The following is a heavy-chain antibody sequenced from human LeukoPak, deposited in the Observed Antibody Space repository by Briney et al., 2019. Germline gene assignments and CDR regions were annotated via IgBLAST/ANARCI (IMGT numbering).Heavy chain of an antibody. CDR1: GGTFSSYA. CDR3: ARGPGIDWLLSYFDD. CDR2: IIPIFGTA. D-gene: IGHD3-9*01. V-gene: IGHV1-69*05. Sequence: SVKVSCMASGGTFSSYAISWVRQAPGQGLEWMGAIIPIFGTANYAQKFQGRVTITTDESTSTAYMELSSLRSEDTAVYYCARGPGIDWLLSYFDDWGQGTLVTVSS. J-gene: IGHJ4*02.